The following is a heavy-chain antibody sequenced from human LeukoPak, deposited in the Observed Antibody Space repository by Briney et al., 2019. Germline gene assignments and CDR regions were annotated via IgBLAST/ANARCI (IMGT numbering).Heavy chain of an antibody. Sequence: PSETLSLTCTVSGGSISSSSYYWGWIRQPPGKGLEWIGSIYYSGSTYYNPSLKSRVTISVDTPKNQFSLKLSSVTAADTAVYYCARGRPMTTVTTFFDYWGQGTLVTVSS. CDR3: ARGRPMTTVTTFFDY. CDR2: IYYSGST. J-gene: IGHJ4*02. V-gene: IGHV4-39*07. D-gene: IGHD4-17*01. CDR1: GGSISSSSYY.